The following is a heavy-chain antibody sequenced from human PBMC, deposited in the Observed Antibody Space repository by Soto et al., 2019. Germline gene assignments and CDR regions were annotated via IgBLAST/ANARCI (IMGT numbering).Heavy chain of an antibody. CDR3: ASELGYSSSFDF. Sequence: GGSMRLSCAASGFTFSSYSMNWVRQAPGKGLEWVSYISSSSSTIYYADSVKGRFAISRDNAKNSLYLQMNSLRDEDTAIYYCASELGYSSSFDFWGQGTLVTVSS. CDR1: GFTFSSYS. D-gene: IGHD6-13*01. V-gene: IGHV3-48*02. J-gene: IGHJ4*02. CDR2: ISSSSSTI.